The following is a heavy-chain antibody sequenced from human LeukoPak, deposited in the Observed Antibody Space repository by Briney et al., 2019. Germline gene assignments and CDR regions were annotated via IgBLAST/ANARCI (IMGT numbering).Heavy chain of an antibody. CDR1: GFTFSEYY. CDR3: ARETVAGTFDY. Sequence: GGSLRLSCSASGFTFSEYYMSWIRQAPGKGLEWVSDISSNADIVSYADFAQGRFTISRDYGDHSLSLQLNNLRAEDTAVYYCARETVAGTFDYWSQGTLVTVSS. V-gene: IGHV3-11*01. J-gene: IGHJ4*02. D-gene: IGHD6-19*01. CDR2: ISSNADIV.